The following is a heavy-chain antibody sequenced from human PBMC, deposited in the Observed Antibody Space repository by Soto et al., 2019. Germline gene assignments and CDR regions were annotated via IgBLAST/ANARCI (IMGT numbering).Heavy chain of an antibody. CDR1: GFTFSSYG. V-gene: IGHV3-33*01. J-gene: IGHJ4*02. CDR3: ARDSGIAAGGMYYFDY. D-gene: IGHD6-13*01. CDR2: IWYDGSNK. Sequence: ESGGGVVQPGRSLRLSCAASGFTFSSYGMHWVRQAPGKGLEWVTVIWYDGSNKYYADSVKGRFTISRDNSKNTLYLQMNSLRAEDTAVYYCARDSGIAAGGMYYFDYWGQGTLVTVSS.